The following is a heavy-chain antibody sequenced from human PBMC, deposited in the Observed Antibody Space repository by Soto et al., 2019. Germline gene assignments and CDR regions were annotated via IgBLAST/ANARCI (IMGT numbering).Heavy chain of an antibody. CDR2: IYSGGST. D-gene: IGHD4-17*01. CDR1: GFTVSSNY. CDR3: AREIGDYAYFDY. Sequence: GSLRLSCAASGFTVSSNYMSWVRQAPGKGLEWVSVIYSGGSTYYADSVKGRFTSSRDNTKNTLYLQMNSLRAEDTAVYYCAREIGDYAYFDYWGQGTLVTVSS. J-gene: IGHJ4*02. V-gene: IGHV3-53*01.